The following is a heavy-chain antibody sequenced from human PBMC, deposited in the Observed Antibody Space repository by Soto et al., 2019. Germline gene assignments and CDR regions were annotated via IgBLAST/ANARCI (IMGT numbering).Heavy chain of an antibody. D-gene: IGHD6-13*01. CDR3: ASYLSIYSSNWYYFDY. J-gene: IGHJ4*02. CDR1: GGSISSYY. V-gene: IGHV4-59*08. CDR2: IYYSGST. Sequence: QGQLQESGPGLVKPSETLSLTCTVSGGSISSYYWSWIRQPPGKGLEWIGYIYYSGSTNHNPSLRSRVSISVDTSKDKFSLQLCSVTAADPAAYYSASYLSIYSSNWYYFDYWGRRTLVNVSS.